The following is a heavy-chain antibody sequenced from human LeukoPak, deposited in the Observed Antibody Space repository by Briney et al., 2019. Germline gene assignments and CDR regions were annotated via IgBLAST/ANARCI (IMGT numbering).Heavy chain of an antibody. CDR2: IIPIFGTA. CDR3: ARDVSSTENWFDP. V-gene: IGHV1-69*05. D-gene: IGHD2-2*01. Sequence: SVKVSCKASGGTFSSYAISWVRQAPGQGLEWMGGIIPIFGTANYAQKFQGRVTITTDESTSTAYMELSSLRSEDTAVYYCARDVSSTENWFDPWGQGTLVTVSP. CDR1: GGTFSSYA. J-gene: IGHJ5*02.